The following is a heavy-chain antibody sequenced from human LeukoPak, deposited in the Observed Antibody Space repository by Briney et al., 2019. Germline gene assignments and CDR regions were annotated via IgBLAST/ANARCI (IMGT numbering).Heavy chain of an antibody. CDR2: NGGST. V-gene: IGHV4-39*02. Sequence: SETLSLTCTVSGGSISSTSYYWGWIRQPPGRGLEWIGNNGGSTIYNPSPKSRVTISVDTSRNHFSLKLSSVTAADTAMYYCARLGLHSSGWHIYYYDYWGQGSLVIVSS. CDR1: GGSISSTSYY. CDR3: ARLGLHSSGWHIYYYDY. D-gene: IGHD6-19*01. J-gene: IGHJ4*02.